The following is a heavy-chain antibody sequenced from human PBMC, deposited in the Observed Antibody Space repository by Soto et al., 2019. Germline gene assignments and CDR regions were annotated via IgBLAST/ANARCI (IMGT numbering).Heavy chain of an antibody. Sequence: GGSLRLSCAASGITFSSYSMNWVRQAPGKGLEWVSSISSSSSYIYYADSVKGRFTISRDNAKNSLYLQMNSLRAEDTAVYYCASGYGDYFRFDPWGQGTLVTVSS. CDR3: ASGYGDYFRFDP. J-gene: IGHJ5*02. D-gene: IGHD4-17*01. CDR1: GITFSSYS. V-gene: IGHV3-21*01. CDR2: ISSSSSYI.